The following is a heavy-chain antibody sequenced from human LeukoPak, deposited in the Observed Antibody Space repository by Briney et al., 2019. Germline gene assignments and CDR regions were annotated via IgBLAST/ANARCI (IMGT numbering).Heavy chain of an antibody. D-gene: IGHD3-10*01. V-gene: IGHV3-30*18. CDR2: ISYDGSNK. Sequence: GRSLRLSCAASGFTFSSYGMHWVRQAPGKGLGWVAVISYDGSNKYYADSVKGRFTISRDNSKNTLYLQMNSLRAEDTAVYYCAKEAPMVRGVINSPCDYWGQGTLVTVSS. CDR3: AKEAPMVRGVINSPCDY. CDR1: GFTFSSYG. J-gene: IGHJ4*02.